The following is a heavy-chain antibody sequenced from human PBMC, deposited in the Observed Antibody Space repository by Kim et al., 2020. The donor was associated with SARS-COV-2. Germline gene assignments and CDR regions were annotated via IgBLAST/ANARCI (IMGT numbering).Heavy chain of an antibody. CDR3: ARDSNPPQDIVVVPAVGGGYYYYGMDV. J-gene: IGHJ6*02. D-gene: IGHD2-2*01. Sequence: ASVKVSCKASGYTFTSYGISWVRQAPGQGLEWMGWISAYNGNTNYAQKLQGRVTMTTDTSTSTAYMELRSLRSDDTAVYYCARDSNPPQDIVVVPAVGGGYYYYGMDVWGQGTTVTVSS. CDR1: GYTFTSYG. V-gene: IGHV1-18*04. CDR2: ISAYNGNT.